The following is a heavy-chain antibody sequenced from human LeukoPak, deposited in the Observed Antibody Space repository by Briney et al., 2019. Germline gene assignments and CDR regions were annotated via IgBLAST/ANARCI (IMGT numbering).Heavy chain of an antibody. J-gene: IGHJ4*02. V-gene: IGHV1-2*02. D-gene: IGHD6-19*01. CDR1: GYTFTGYY. Sequence: ASVKVSCKASGYTFTGYYMHWVRQAPGQGLEWMGWINPNSGGTSYAQKFQGRVTMTRDTSISTAYMELSRLRSDDTAVYYCARVLIAVAGRPFDYWGQGTLVTVSS. CDR3: ARVLIAVAGRPFDY. CDR2: INPNSGGT.